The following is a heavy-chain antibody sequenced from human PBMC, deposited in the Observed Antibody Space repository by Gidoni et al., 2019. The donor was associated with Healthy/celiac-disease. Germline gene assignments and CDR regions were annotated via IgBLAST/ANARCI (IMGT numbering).Heavy chain of an antibody. J-gene: IGHJ4*02. V-gene: IGHV3-9*01. Sequence: EVQLVESGGGWVQPGRSLRLACAASGFNFDDYAMHWVRQAPGKGLEWVSGISWNSCSLGYADSVKGRFTISRDNAKNSLYLQMNSLRAEDTALYYCAKGPKWELLGHLDYWGQGTLVTVSS. CDR1: GFNFDDYA. D-gene: IGHD1-26*01. CDR2: ISWNSCSL. CDR3: AKGPKWELLGHLDY.